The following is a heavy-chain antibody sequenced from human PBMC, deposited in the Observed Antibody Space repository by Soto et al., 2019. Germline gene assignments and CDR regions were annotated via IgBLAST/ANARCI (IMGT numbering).Heavy chain of an antibody. CDR3: ASDRSCSSTSCSTAGVDY. J-gene: IGHJ4*02. CDR2: IYYSGST. CDR1: GGSISSYY. Sequence: PSETLSLTCTVSGGSISSYYWSWIRQPPGKGLEWIGYIYYSGSTNYNPSLKSRVTISVDTSKNQFSLKLTSVTAADTAVYYCASDRSCSSTSCSTAGVDYWGQGTLVTVSS. V-gene: IGHV4-59*01. D-gene: IGHD2-2*01.